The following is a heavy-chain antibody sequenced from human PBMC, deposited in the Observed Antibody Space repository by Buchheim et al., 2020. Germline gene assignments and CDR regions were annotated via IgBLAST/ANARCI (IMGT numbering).Heavy chain of an antibody. CDR3: ARGVEAVAEEFFQH. J-gene: IGHJ1*01. CDR1: GDSVSSNSAT. CDR2: TYYRSRWYN. Sequence: QVQLQQSGPGLVKPSQTLSLTCAISGDSVSSNSATWNWIRQSPSRGLEWLGRTYYRSRWYNDYAVSVKSRITIKSDTSKNPFSLQLNSVTPEDTAIYYCARGVEAVAEEFFQHWGQGAL. V-gene: IGHV6-1*01. D-gene: IGHD6-19*01.